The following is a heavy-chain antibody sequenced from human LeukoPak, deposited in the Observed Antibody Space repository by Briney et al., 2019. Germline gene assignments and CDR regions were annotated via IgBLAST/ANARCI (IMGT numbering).Heavy chain of an antibody. D-gene: IGHD3-9*01. CDR1: GGTFSSYA. CDR3: ARGSLRYFDWLSNNWFDP. V-gene: IGHV1-69*13. Sequence: ASLKFSCKASGGTFSSYAISWGRQAPGQGLEWMGGIIPIFGTANYAQKFQGRVTITADESTSTAYMELSSLRSEDTAVYYCARGSLRYFDWLSNNWFDPWGQGTLVTVSS. CDR2: IIPIFGTA. J-gene: IGHJ5*02.